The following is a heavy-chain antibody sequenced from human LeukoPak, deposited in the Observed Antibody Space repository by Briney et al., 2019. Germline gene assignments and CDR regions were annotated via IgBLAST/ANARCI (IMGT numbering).Heavy chain of an antibody. CDR2: IYSGGTT. J-gene: IGHJ4*02. D-gene: IGHD1-26*01. Sequence: GGSLRLSCAASGFTVSSNYMSWVRQAPGKGLEWVSVIYSGGTTYYADSVKGRFTISRDNSKNTLYLQMNSLRAEDTAVYYCARLLGGNYFDNWGQGTLVTVSS. CDR1: GFTVSSNY. V-gene: IGHV3-53*01. CDR3: ARLLGGNYFDN.